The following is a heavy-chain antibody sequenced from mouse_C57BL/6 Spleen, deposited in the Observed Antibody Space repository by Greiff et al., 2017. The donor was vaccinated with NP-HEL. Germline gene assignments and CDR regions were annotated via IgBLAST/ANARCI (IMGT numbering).Heavy chain of an antibody. CDR1: GYTFTSYW. CDR3: ARGSYAYYYAMDY. V-gene: IGHV1-52*01. CDR2: IDPSDSET. Sequence: QVQLQQPGAELVRPGSSVKLSCKASGYTFTSYWMHWVKQRPIQGLEWIGNIDPSDSETHYNQKFKDKATLTVDKSSSTAYMKLSSLTSEDSAVYYCARGSYAYYYAMDYWGQGTSVTVSS. D-gene: IGHD6-5*01. J-gene: IGHJ4*01.